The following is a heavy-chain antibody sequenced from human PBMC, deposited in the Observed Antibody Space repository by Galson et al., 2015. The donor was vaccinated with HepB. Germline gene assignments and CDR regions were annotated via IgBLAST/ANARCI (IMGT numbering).Heavy chain of an antibody. V-gene: IGHV1-2*06. CDR2: INPDSGDT. CDR1: GYPFTAYY. Sequence: SVKVSCKASGYPFTAYYLHWVRQAPGQGLEWMAQINPDSGDTKYAQKFQGRVTMTRDTSIGPAYMELSRLTSDDTAVYYCARRKGSGYWPFDYWGQGTLVTVSS. CDR3: ARRKGSGYWPFDY. J-gene: IGHJ4*02. D-gene: IGHD3-22*01.